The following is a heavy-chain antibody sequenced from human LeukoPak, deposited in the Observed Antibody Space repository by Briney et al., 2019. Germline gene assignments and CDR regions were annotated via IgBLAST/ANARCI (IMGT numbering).Heavy chain of an antibody. D-gene: IGHD1-20*01. Sequence: GGSLRLSCEASGLIFSNAWMNWVRRAPGKGLEWVGRIKSKADGETIDYAAPVKGRFTFTRDDSKNMLYLQMNSLKSEDTAVYYCSTLTSRGLSDSWGQGTLVTVSS. J-gene: IGHJ4*02. CDR2: IKSKADGETI. CDR1: GLIFSNAW. V-gene: IGHV3-15*07. CDR3: STLTSRGLSDS.